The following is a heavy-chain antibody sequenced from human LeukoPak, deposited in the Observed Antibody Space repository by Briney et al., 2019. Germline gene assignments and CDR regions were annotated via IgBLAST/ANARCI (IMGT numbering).Heavy chain of an antibody. CDR3: ARGPRIAAGDTVDY. D-gene: IGHD6-13*01. Sequence: SETLSLTCTVSGDSIISYYWSWIRRPAGKGLEWTGRIHASGDTNYNPSLKSRVTMSVDTSKNQFSLKLSSVTAADTAVYYCARGPRIAAGDTVDYWGQGTLVTVSS. CDR2: IHASGDT. CDR1: GDSIISYY. V-gene: IGHV4-4*07. J-gene: IGHJ4*02.